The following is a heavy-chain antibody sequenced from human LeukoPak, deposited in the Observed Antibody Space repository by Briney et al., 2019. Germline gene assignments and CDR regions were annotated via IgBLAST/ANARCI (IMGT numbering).Heavy chain of an antibody. D-gene: IGHD2-2*01. J-gene: IGHJ4*02. CDR2: INSDGTKT. CDR3: AGASSYCGSIGCKEPLGY. V-gene: IGHV3-74*01. CDR1: GFTFSSQW. Sequence: PGGSLRLSCAASGFTFSSQWMYWVRQGPGRGLVWVSRINSDGTKTDYADSVKGRFTISRDNAKNTLILQMSSLRAEDTAVYFCAGASSYCGSIGCKEPLGYWGLGTLVAVSS.